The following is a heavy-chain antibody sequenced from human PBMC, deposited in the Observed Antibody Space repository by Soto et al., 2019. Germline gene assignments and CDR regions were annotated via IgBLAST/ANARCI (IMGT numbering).Heavy chain of an antibody. CDR3: AKENGYSSSWFEFDY. J-gene: IGHJ4*02. Sequence: GGSLRLSCAASGFTFSSYAMSWVRQAPGKGLEWVSAISGSGGSTYYADSVKGRFTISRDNSKNTLYLQMNSLRTEDTAVYYCAKENGYSSSWFEFDYWGQGTLVTVSS. D-gene: IGHD6-13*01. CDR1: GFTFSSYA. CDR2: ISGSGGST. V-gene: IGHV3-23*01.